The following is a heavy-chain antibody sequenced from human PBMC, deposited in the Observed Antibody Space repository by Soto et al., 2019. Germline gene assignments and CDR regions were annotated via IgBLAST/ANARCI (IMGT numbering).Heavy chain of an antibody. CDR1: GGSITSSNYY. V-gene: IGHV4-39*02. CDR3: ARSMLYSGGSNYSSFDY. Sequence: SETLSLTCTVSGGSITSSNYYWGWIRQPPGKGLQWIGNVYYNGFTYYNPSLKSRVTISVDASKNHFSLKLSSVTAADTAVYYCARSMLYSGGSNYSSFDYWGQGTLVTVSS. J-gene: IGHJ4*02. D-gene: IGHD2-15*01. CDR2: VYYNGFT.